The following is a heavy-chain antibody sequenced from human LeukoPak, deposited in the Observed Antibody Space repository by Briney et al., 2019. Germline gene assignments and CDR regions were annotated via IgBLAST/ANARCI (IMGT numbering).Heavy chain of an antibody. V-gene: IGHV4-38-2*02. J-gene: IGHJ4*02. CDR3: ARGVGGTTFGLADY. CDR1: GYYISDGFY. CDR2: IFHSGTT. Sequence: PSETLSLTCTVSGYYISDGFYWDWIRQTPGKGLEWIGSIFHSGTTYYNPSLKSRVTISTDTSKNHFSLNLNSVTAADTAVYYCARGVGGTTFGLADYWGQGTLVTVSS. D-gene: IGHD1-26*01.